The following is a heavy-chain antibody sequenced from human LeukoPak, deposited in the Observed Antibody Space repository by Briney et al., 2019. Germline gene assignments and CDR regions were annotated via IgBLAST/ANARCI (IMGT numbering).Heavy chain of an antibody. J-gene: IGHJ4*02. V-gene: IGHV3-23*01. CDR1: GFTFSSYA. Sequence: GGSLRLSCAASGFTFSSYAMSWVSQAPGKGLEWVSAISGSGGSTYYADSVKGPFTISTDNSKNTLYLQMNSLRAEDTAVYYCATVGYSSWYTFDYWGQGTLVTVSS. CDR3: ATVGYSSWYTFDY. D-gene: IGHD6-13*01. CDR2: ISGSGGST.